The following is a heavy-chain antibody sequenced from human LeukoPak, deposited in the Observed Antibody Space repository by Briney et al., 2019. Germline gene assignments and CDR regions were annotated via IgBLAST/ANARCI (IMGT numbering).Heavy chain of an antibody. J-gene: IGHJ5*02. CDR2: ISYDGSNK. Sequence: GGSLRLSCAASGFTFSSYAMHWVRQAPGKGLEWVAVISYDGSNKYYADSVKGRFTISRDNSKNTLYLQMNSLRAEDTAVYYCAKDGYSSSWYAGRFDPWGQGTLVTVSS. CDR1: GFTFSSYA. CDR3: AKDGYSSSWYAGRFDP. D-gene: IGHD6-13*01. V-gene: IGHV3-30-3*01.